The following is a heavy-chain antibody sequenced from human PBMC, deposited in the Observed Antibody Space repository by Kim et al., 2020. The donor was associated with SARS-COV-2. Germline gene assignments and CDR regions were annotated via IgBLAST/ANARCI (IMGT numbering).Heavy chain of an antibody. Sequence: ADSVKGRFTISRDNAKNTLYLQMNSLRAEDTAVYYCARDGLIAAAGHSDYWGQGTLVTVSS. D-gene: IGHD6-13*01. CDR3: ARDGLIAAAGHSDY. J-gene: IGHJ4*02. V-gene: IGHV3-74*01.